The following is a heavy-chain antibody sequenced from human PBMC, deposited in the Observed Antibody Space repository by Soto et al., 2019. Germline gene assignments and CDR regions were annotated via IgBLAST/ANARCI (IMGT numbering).Heavy chain of an antibody. CDR2: ISSSSSTI. CDR3: AREWGPAYSGIVGATRLRYFQH. V-gene: IGHV3-48*01. Sequence: PGGSLRLSCAASGFPFSRYSMNWVRQAPGKGLEWVLYISSSSSTIYYADSVKGRFTISRDNAKNSLYLQMNSLRAEDTAVYYCAREWGPAYSGIVGATRLRYFQHWGQGTLVTVSS. D-gene: IGHD1-26*01. J-gene: IGHJ1*01. CDR1: GFPFSRYS.